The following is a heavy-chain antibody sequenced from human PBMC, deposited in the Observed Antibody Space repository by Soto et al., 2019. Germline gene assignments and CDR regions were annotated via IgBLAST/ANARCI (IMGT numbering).Heavy chain of an antibody. V-gene: IGHV3-48*03. CDR3: ASNVLRFLEWSNPGNFQH. CDR2: ISSSGSTI. Sequence: PGGSLRLSCAASGFTFSSYEMNWVRQAPGKXLEWVSYISSSGSTIYYADSVKGRFTISRDNAKNSLYLQMNSLRAEDTAVYYCASNVLRFLEWSNPGNFQHWGQGTLVTVSS. CDR1: GFTFSSYE. D-gene: IGHD3-3*01. J-gene: IGHJ1*01.